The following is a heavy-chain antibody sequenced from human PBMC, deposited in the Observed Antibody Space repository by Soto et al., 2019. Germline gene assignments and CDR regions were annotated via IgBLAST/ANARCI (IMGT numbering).Heavy chain of an antibody. V-gene: IGHV2-5*02. CDR1: GFSLSPRGVG. Sequence: SVPTLVNPTQTLTLTCTFSGFSLSPRGVGVGWIRQPPGKALEWLALIYWDDDKRYSPSLKSRLTITKDTSKNQVVLTMTNMDPVDTATYYCAHLYYYYYYMDVWGKGTTVTVSS. CDR2: IYWDDDK. J-gene: IGHJ6*03. CDR3: AHLYYYYYYMDV.